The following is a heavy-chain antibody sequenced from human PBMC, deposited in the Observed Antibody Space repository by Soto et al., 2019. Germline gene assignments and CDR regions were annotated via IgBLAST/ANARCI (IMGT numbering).Heavy chain of an antibody. Sequence: GASVKVSCKASGYTFTSYAMHWVRQAPGQRLEWMGWINAGNGNTKYSQKFQGRVTITRDTSASTAYMELSSLRSEDTAVYYCASSTFPTSFTGTEDDYYYYYGMDVCGQGTTVTVSS. J-gene: IGHJ6*02. CDR3: ASSTFPTSFTGTEDDYYYYYGMDV. D-gene: IGHD1-1*01. CDR2: INAGNGNT. CDR1: GYTFTSYA. V-gene: IGHV1-3*01.